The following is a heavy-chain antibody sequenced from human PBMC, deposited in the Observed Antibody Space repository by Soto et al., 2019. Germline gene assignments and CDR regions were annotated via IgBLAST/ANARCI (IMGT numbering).Heavy chain of an antibody. J-gene: IGHJ6*03. D-gene: IGHD2-15*01. CDR1: GCSISSSSYY. Sequence: SETLSLTCTVSGCSISSSSYYWGLIRQPPGKGLEGVGSIDYSGGTYYNPSLKSRVTRSVDTSKNQFSLKLSSVTAAATAVYYCARVVPSAEHYYYYMDVWGKGPTVTVSS. CDR2: IDYSGGT. CDR3: ARVVPSAEHYYYYMDV. V-gene: IGHV4-39*01.